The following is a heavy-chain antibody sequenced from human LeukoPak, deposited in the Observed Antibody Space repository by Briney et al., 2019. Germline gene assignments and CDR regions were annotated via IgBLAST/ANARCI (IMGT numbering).Heavy chain of an antibody. J-gene: IGHJ6*02. D-gene: IGHD5-12*01. Sequence: GESLKISCKGSGYSFISYWIAWVRQMPGKGLEWMGIIYPGDSDTRYSPSFRDQVTISADKSISTAYLQWSSLKASDTAMYYCARHKNSGYLVHYYYGMDVWGQGTTVTVSS. CDR2: IYPGDSDT. V-gene: IGHV5-51*01. CDR1: GYSFISYW. CDR3: ARHKNSGYLVHYYYGMDV.